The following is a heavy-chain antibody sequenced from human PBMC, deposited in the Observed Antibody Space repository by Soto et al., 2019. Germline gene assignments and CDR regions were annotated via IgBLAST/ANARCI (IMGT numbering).Heavy chain of an antibody. D-gene: IGHD3-3*01. V-gene: IGHV4-59*08. CDR2: MYYSAMT. Sequence: QVQLQESGPGLVKPSETLSLTCSVPGGSIRSHNWSWIRQPPGKGLEWIGCMYYSAMTEYNPSLKSRVTISADTSNNKVARRLTSVTAADTAVYYCARHLFDSWKGYPYYYDMDVWGKGTAVTVSS. J-gene: IGHJ6*03. CDR1: GGSIRSHN. CDR3: ARHLFDSWKGYPYYYDMDV.